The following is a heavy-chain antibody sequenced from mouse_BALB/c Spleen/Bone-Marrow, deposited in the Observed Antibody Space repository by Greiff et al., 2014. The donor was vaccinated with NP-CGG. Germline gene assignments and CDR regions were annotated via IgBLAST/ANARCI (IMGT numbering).Heavy chain of an antibody. Sequence: EVQRVESGGGLVQPGGSLKLSCAASGFTFSSYTMPWVRQTPEKRLEWVAYISNGGGSTYYPDTVKGRFTISRDNAKNTLYLQMSSLKSEDTAMYYCARHGYYGSRAMDYWGQGTSVTVSS. CDR3: ARHGYYGSRAMDY. J-gene: IGHJ4*01. V-gene: IGHV5-12-2*01. D-gene: IGHD1-1*01. CDR1: GFTFSSYT. CDR2: ISNGGGST.